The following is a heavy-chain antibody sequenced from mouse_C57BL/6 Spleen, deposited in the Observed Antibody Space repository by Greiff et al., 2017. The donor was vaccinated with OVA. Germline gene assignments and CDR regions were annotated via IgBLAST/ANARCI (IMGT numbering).Heavy chain of an antibody. V-gene: IGHV2-5*01. D-gene: IGHD1-1*01. CDR2: IWRGGST. CDR3: AKFITTVVATNAMDY. CDR1: GFSLTSYG. Sequence: VQLQQSGPGLVQPSQSLSITCTVSGFSLTSYGVHWVRQSPGKGLEWLGVIWRGGSTDYNAAFMSRLSITKDNSKSQVFFKMNSLQADDTAIYYCAKFITTVVATNAMDYWGQGTSVTVSS. J-gene: IGHJ4*01.